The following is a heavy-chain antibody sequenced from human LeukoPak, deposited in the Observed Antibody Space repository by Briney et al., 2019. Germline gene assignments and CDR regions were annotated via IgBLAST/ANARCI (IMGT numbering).Heavy chain of an antibody. J-gene: IGHJ4*02. CDR1: GYTLSNHA. Sequence: ASVKVSCKGSGYTLSNHAFSWVRQAPGQGLEWMGWISADNGNTNHAQKFQGRVSLTTDTSTSTAYMELRSLRSDDTAVYYCARGAYCGGDCYEGCNYWGQGTLVTVSS. V-gene: IGHV1-18*04. D-gene: IGHD2-21*02. CDR2: ISADNGNT. CDR3: ARGAYCGGDCYEGCNY.